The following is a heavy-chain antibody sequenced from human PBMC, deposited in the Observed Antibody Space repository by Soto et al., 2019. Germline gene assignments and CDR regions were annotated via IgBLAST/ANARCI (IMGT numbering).Heavy chain of an antibody. CDR2: IYTSGST. D-gene: IGHD3-10*01. V-gene: IGHV4-4*07. CDR1: GGSISSYH. Sequence: NPSETLSLTCTVSGGSISSYHWSWIRQPAGKGLEWIGRIYTSGSTNYNPSLKSRVTMSVDTSKNQFSLKLSSVTAADTAVYYCASTRANVGEGYYYFDYWGQGTLVTVSS. J-gene: IGHJ4*02. CDR3: ASTRANVGEGYYYFDY.